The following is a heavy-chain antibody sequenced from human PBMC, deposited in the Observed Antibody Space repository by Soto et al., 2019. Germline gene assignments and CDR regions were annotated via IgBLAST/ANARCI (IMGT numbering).Heavy chain of an antibody. Sequence: PSGTLSLTCAVSGGAVSIYYWSWIRQPPGKGLEWIGYIYHSGSSNYNPSLKSRVTILLDTSKNQLSLKLSSVTAADTAVYYCARQCRGVTCHWFVPWGQGTLVTVSS. CDR1: GGAVSIYY. CDR2: IYHSGSS. D-gene: IGHD2-15*01. CDR3: ARQCRGVTCHWFVP. V-gene: IGHV4-59*08. J-gene: IGHJ5*02.